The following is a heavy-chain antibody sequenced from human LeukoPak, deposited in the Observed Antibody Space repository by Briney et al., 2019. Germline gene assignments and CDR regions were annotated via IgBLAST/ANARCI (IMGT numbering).Heavy chain of an antibody. CDR2: IKSNSDGGTT. Sequence: PGGSLRLSCATSGFTFSNAWMSWVRQAPGKGLEWIGRIKSNSDGGTTDYAAPVKDRFIISRDDSKNTLYLQMNNLKTEDTAVYYCTTGHLYGLGAFDIWGQGTMVTVSS. D-gene: IGHD3-10*01. V-gene: IGHV3-15*01. J-gene: IGHJ3*02. CDR1: GFTFSNAW. CDR3: TTGHLYGLGAFDI.